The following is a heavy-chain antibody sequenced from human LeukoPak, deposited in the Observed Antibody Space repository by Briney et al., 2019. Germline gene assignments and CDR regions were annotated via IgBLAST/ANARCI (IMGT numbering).Heavy chain of an antibody. V-gene: IGHV1-69*05. Sequence: ASVKVSCKASGGTFSSYAISWVRQAPGQGLEWMGGIIPIFGTANYAQKFQGRVTITTDESTSTAYMELSSLRSEDTAVYYCARVAYYYDSAGKSLKFFYGMDVWGQGTTVTVSS. D-gene: IGHD3-22*01. J-gene: IGHJ6*02. CDR3: ARVAYYYDSAGKSLKFFYGMDV. CDR1: GGTFSSYA. CDR2: IIPIFGTA.